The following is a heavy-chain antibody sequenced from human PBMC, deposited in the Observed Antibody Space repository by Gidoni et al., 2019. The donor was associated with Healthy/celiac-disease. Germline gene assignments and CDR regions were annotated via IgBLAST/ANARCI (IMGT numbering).Heavy chain of an antibody. CDR1: GASISSSSYY. CDR3: ARHRGWLVAGFDY. CDR2: IYYSGST. J-gene: IGHJ4*02. Sequence: QLQLQESGPGLVKPSDTLSLTCTVSGASISSSSYYWGWFRQPPGKGLEWIGSIYYSGSTYYNPSLKSRVTISVDTSKNQFSLKLSSVTAADTAVYYCARHRGWLVAGFDYWGQGTLVTVSS. D-gene: IGHD6-19*01. V-gene: IGHV4-39*01.